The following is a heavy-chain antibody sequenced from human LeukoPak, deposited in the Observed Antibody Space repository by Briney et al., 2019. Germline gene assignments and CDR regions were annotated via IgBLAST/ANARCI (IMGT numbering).Heavy chain of an antibody. CDR1: GFAFRSYA. J-gene: IGHJ3*02. CDR2: LTGSGWST. V-gene: IGHV3-23*01. D-gene: IGHD3-10*01. Sequence: YPGGSLRLSCAASGFAFRSYAMGWVRQTPVKGLEWVSSLTGSGWSTFYADSVQGRFTISRDNSKNTLYLQMNSLRAEDTAVYYCAKHQQMVQGVPHAFDIWGQGTMVTVSS. CDR3: AKHQQMVQGVPHAFDI.